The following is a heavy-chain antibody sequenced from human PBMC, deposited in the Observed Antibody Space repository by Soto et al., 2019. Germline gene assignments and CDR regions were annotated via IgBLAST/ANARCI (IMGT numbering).Heavy chain of an antibody. CDR2: INHSGST. CDR3: ARASPQGFGEY. D-gene: IGHD3-3*01. V-gene: IGHV4-34*01. CDR1: GGSFSGYY. Sequence: QVQLQQWGAGLLKPSETLSLTCAVYGGSFSGYYWSWIRQPPGKGLEWIGEINHSGSTNYNPSLKSRVTISVDTSQNQFSLKLSSVTAADTAVYYCARASPQGFGEYWGQGTLVTVSS. J-gene: IGHJ4*02.